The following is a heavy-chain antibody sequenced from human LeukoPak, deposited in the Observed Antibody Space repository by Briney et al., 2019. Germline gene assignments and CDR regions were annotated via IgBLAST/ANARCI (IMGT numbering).Heavy chain of an antibody. J-gene: IGHJ4*02. D-gene: IGHD6-13*01. CDR3: ARGNPGSSSWSRYYFDY. Sequence: SQTLSLTCTVSGGSISSGSYYWSWIRQPAGKGLEWIGRIYTSGSTNYNPSLKSRVTISVDTSKNQFSLKLSSVTAADTAVYYCARGNPGSSSWSRYYFDYWGQGTLVTVSS. CDR1: GGSISSGSYY. V-gene: IGHV4-61*02. CDR2: IYTSGST.